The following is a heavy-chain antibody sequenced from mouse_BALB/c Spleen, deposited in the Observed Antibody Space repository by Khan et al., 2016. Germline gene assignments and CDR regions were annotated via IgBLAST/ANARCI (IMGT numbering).Heavy chain of an antibody. J-gene: IGHJ2*01. CDR2: ILPGSGSN. D-gene: IGHD1-2*01. CDR1: GYTFSSYW. CDR3: ARWDGYEFDY. Sequence: QVQLQQVGAELMKTGASVKISCKATGYTFSSYWIEWVKQRPGHSLEWIGEILPGSGSNNYNEKFKGKATFTADTSSNTAYMQRSSLTSEDSAVYYCARWDGYEFDYWGQGSTLSVSS. V-gene: IGHV1-9*01.